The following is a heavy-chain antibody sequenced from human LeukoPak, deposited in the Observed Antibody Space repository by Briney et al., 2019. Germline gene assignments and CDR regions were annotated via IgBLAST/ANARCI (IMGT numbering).Heavy chain of an antibody. V-gene: IGHV4-39*01. CDR2: IYYSGST. D-gene: IGHD2-2*01. CDR3: ASLVLGYCSSTSCPETHY. J-gene: IGHJ4*02. CDR1: GGSISSSSYY. Sequence: SETLSLACTVSGGSISSSSYYWGWIRQPPGKGLEWIGSIYYSGSTYYNPSLKSRVTISVDTSKNQFSLKLSSVTAADTAVYYCASLVLGYCSSTSCPETHYWGQGTLVTVSS.